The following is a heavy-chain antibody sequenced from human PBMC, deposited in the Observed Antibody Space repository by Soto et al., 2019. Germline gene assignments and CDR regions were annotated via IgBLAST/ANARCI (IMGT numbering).Heavy chain of an antibody. CDR2: IKSKTDGATI. Sequence: GGSLRLSCAASGFIFANAWMNWVRQAPGKGLEWVGRIKSKTDGATIDNAATVKGRFTISRDDSKNTLYLQMNSLKTEDTAVYYCSTVGSIAEGGRPFDYWGQGSLVTVSS. J-gene: IGHJ4*02. D-gene: IGHD6-19*01. CDR3: STVGSIAEGGRPFDY. V-gene: IGHV3-15*07. CDR1: GFIFANAW.